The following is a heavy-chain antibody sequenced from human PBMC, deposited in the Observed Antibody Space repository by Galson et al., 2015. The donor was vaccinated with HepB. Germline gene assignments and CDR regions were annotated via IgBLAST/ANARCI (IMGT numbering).Heavy chain of an antibody. D-gene: IGHD3-9*01. CDR2: IDPSDSYT. CDR1: GYSFTSYW. J-gene: IGHJ6*02. CDR3: ARFEGANYYYYGMDV. V-gene: IGHV5-10-1*01. Sequence: QSGAEVKKPGESLRISCKGSGYSFTSYWISWVRQMPGKGLEWMGRIDPSDSYTNYSPSFQGHVTISADKSISTAYLQWSSLKASDTAMYYCARFEGANYYYYGMDVWGQGTTVTVSS.